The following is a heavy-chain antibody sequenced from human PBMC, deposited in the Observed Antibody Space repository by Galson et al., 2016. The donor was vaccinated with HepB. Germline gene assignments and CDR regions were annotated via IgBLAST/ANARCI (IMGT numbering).Heavy chain of an antibody. V-gene: IGHV3-64*02. CDR2: ISSNGDKT. CDR1: GFPFHSYT. D-gene: IGHD6-19*01. CDR3: VRQASGYSSGWFYFDS. Sequence: SLRLSCAASGFPFHSYTMNWVRQAPGKGLEWISSISSNGDKTDYADSVRDRFTISRDNFKNILYLQMGSTRTEDTAVYFCVRQASGYSSGWFYFDSWGHGTLVTVSS. J-gene: IGHJ4*01.